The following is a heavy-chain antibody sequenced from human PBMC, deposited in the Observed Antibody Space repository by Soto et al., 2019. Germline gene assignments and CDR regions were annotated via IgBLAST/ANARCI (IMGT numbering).Heavy chain of an antibody. D-gene: IGHD2-2*01. V-gene: IGHV1-69*01. Sequence: QVQLVQSGAEVKKPGSSVKVSCKASGGTFSSYAISWVRQAPGQGLEWMGGIIPISDTTNYAQKFQGRVTITADESTSTAYMELSSLRSEDTAVYYWARSHSSSTCVDFYYYYYGMDVWGQGTTVTVSS. J-gene: IGHJ6*02. CDR3: ARSHSSSTCVDFYYYYYGMDV. CDR2: IIPISDTT. CDR1: GGTFSSYA.